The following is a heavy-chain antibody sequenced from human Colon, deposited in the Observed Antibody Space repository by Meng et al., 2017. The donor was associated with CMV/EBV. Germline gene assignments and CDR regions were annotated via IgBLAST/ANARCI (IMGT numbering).Heavy chain of an antibody. J-gene: IGHJ4*02. CDR1: GYTFTGYW. Sequence: QVQLVQSGVEVKKPGTSVNLSCKASGYTFTGYWMHWVRQAPGQGLEWMGRIKPSTGDTNYAQNFQGRVTVTRDTSISTVYMEVNSLTSDDTAVYYCTREGFDYWGQVALVTVSS. V-gene: IGHV1-2*06. CDR2: IKPSTGDT. CDR3: TREGFDY.